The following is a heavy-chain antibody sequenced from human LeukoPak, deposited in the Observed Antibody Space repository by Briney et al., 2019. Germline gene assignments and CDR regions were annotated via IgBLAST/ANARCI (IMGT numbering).Heavy chain of an antibody. D-gene: IGHD1-26*01. Sequence: SETLSLTCTVSGGSISSYYWSWIRQPAGKGLEWIGRIYTSGSTNYNPSLKSRVTMSVDTSKNQFSLKLSPVTAADTAVYYCARDDRGSYLADYYYGMDVWGQGTTVTVSS. CDR2: IYTSGST. J-gene: IGHJ6*02. CDR3: ARDDRGSYLADYYYGMDV. V-gene: IGHV4-4*07. CDR1: GGSISSYY.